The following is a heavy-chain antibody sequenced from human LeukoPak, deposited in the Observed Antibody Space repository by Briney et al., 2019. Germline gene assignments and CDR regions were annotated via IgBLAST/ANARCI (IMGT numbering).Heavy chain of an antibody. CDR2: ISSDGGGT. CDR1: GFTFSSYC. D-gene: IGHD1-26*01. CDR3: VKDLSGSYTFDY. Sequence: GGSLRLSCSASGFTFSSYCMHWVRQAPGKGLEFVSSISSDGGGTRYADSVKGRFTISRDDSKNMLYLQMSSLRAEDTAVYYCVKDLSGSYTFDYWGQGTLVTVSS. V-gene: IGHV3-64D*06. J-gene: IGHJ4*02.